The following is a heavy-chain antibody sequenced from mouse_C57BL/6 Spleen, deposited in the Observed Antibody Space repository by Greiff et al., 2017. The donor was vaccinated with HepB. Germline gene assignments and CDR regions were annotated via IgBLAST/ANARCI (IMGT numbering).Heavy chain of an antibody. Sequence: EVQLQQSGPELVKPGASVKISCKASGYTFTDYYMNWVKQSHGKSLEWIGDINPNNGGTSYNQKFKGKATLTVDKSSSTAYMELRSLTSEDSAVYYCARSPDDYYGRPWYFDVWGTGTTVTVSS. V-gene: IGHV1-26*01. D-gene: IGHD1-1*01. CDR3: ARSPDDYYGRPWYFDV. CDR1: GYTFTDYY. J-gene: IGHJ1*03. CDR2: INPNNGGT.